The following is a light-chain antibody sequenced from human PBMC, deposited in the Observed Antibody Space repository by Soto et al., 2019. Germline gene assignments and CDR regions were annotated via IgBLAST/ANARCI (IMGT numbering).Light chain of an antibody. CDR1: QSVSSN. V-gene: IGKV3-15*01. Sequence: EIVMTQSPATLSVSPGERATLSCRASQSVSSNLAWYQQKPGQAPRLLIYGASTRATGISARFSGSGSGTEFTLTISSLQSEDFAVYYCQQYNNWPQTFGQGPKVEIK. CDR3: QQYNNWPQT. CDR2: GAS. J-gene: IGKJ1*01.